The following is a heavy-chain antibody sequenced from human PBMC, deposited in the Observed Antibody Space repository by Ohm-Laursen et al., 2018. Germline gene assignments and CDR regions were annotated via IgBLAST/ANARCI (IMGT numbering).Heavy chain of an antibody. CDR2: IYYSGST. V-gene: IGHV4-39*01. J-gene: IGHJ4*02. Sequence: SDTLSLTCAVSGGSISSSSYYWGWIRQPPGKGLEWIGSIYYSGSTYYNPSLKSRVTISVDTSKNQFSLKLSSVTAADTAVYYCAGPGGSGWYVADYWGQGTLVTVSS. CDR3: AGPGGSGWYVADY. D-gene: IGHD6-19*01. CDR1: GGSISSSSYY.